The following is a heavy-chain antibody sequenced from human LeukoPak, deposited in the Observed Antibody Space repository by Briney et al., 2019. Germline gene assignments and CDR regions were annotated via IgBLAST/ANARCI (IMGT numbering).Heavy chain of an antibody. Sequence: SETLSLTCTVSGGSISSSSYYWGWIRQPPGKGLEWIGSIYYSGSTYYNPSLKSRVTISVDTSKHQLSLKLSSATAADTAVYSCAGSGWYGDYWGQGTLVTVSS. CDR3: AGSGWYGDY. D-gene: IGHD6-19*01. CDR2: IYYSGST. J-gene: IGHJ4*02. V-gene: IGHV4-39*01. CDR1: GGSISSSSYY.